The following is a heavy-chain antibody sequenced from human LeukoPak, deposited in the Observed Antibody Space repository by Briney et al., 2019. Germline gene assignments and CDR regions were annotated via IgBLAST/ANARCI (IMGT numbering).Heavy chain of an antibody. CDR2: INPNSGGT. CDR1: GYIFTGYY. V-gene: IGHV1-2*02. J-gene: IGHJ6*03. Sequence: ASVKVSCKASGYIFTGYYMHWVRQAPGQGLEWMGWINPNSGGTNYAQKFQGRVTMTRDTSISTAYMELSRLRSDDTAVYYCARRRYGGSSGRYYMDVWGKGTTVTVSS. D-gene: IGHD3-10*01. CDR3: ARRRYGGSSGRYYMDV.